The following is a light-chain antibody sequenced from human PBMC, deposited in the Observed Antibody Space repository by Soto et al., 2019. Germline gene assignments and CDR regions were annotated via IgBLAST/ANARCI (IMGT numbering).Light chain of an antibody. J-gene: IGKJ3*01. CDR2: AAS. CDR3: QQLNSYPRT. Sequence: DIQLTQSPSFLSASVGDRVTITCQASQGISSYLAWYQQKPGKAPKLLIYAASTLQSGVPSRFSGSGSGTEFTLTISSLQPEDFATYHCQQLNSYPRTFGPGTKVDIK. CDR1: QGISSY. V-gene: IGKV1-9*01.